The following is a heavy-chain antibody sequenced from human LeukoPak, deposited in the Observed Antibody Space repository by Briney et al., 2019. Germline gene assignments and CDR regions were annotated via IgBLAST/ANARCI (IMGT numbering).Heavy chain of an antibody. CDR1: GFTFSSYE. D-gene: IGHD2-21*01. CDR2: ISSSGNPI. Sequence: PGGSLRLSCAASGFTFSSYEMNWVRQAPGKGLEWVSSISSSGNPIYYADSVKGRFTISRDNAKNSLFLQMHSLKDEDTAVYYCARSCGYFDYWGQGTLVTVSS. V-gene: IGHV3-48*03. CDR3: ARSCGYFDY. J-gene: IGHJ4*02.